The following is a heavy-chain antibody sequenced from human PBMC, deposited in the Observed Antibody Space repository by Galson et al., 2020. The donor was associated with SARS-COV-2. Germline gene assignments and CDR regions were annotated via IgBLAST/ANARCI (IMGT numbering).Heavy chain of an antibody. V-gene: IGHV3-30*18. CDR3: AKDRYIAVVPAGGGVGV. D-gene: IGHD2-2*01. Sequence: GGSLRLSCAGSGFVFSTFGMHWVRQAPGKGLEWVAVMSYDGSNKYYSDSVKGRFTISRDNSKSTVYLQMDSLRVEDTAVYFCAKDRYIAVVPAGGGVGVWGHGNPVTVSS. J-gene: IGHJ6*02. CDR2: MSYDGSNK. CDR1: GFVFSTFG.